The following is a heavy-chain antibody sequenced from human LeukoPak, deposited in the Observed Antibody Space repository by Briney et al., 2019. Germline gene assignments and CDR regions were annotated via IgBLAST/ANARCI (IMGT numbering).Heavy chain of an antibody. J-gene: IGHJ3*02. Sequence: GASVKVSCKASGYTFTDHYIHWVRQAPGQGLEWMGWMNPSDNGVNYAQKFQGRVAMTRDTSISTAYVEVTRLTSDDTAVYYCARSPSPYYYDSSGWEGTDAFDIWGQGTMVTVSS. CDR2: MNPSDNGV. V-gene: IGHV1-2*02. CDR1: GYTFTDHY. CDR3: ARSPSPYYYDSSGWEGTDAFDI. D-gene: IGHD3-22*01.